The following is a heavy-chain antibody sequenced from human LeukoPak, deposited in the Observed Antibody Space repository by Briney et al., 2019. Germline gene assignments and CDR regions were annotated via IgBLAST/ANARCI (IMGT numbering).Heavy chain of an antibody. CDR1: GYTFTGYY. V-gene: IGHV1-2*02. J-gene: IGHJ6*02. CDR2: INPNSGGT. D-gene: IGHD1-26*01. Sequence: GASVKVSCKASGYTFTGYYMHWVRQAPGQGLEWMGWINPNSGGTNYAQKFQGRVTMTRDTSISTAYMELSRLRSDDTAVYYCARDLKVGATPYGMDVWGQGTTVTVSS. CDR3: ARDLKVGATPYGMDV.